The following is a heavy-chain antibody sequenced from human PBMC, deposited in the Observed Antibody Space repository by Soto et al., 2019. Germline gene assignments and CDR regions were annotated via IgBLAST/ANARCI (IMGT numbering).Heavy chain of an antibody. CDR3: VKDITRYFDAFDY. D-gene: IGHD3-9*01. CDR2: ITWNSGSI. CDR1: GFTFDDYA. Sequence: EVQLVESGGGLVQPGRSLRLSCAASGFTFDDYAMHWVRQAPGKGLEWVSGITWNSGSIGYADSVKGRFTISRDNAKNSLYLQMNSLRAEDTALYHCVKDITRYFDAFDYWGQGTLVTVSS. J-gene: IGHJ4*02. V-gene: IGHV3-9*01.